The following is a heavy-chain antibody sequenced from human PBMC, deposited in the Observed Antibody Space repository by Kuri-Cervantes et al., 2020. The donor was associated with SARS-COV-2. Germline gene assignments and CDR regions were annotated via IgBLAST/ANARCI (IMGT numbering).Heavy chain of an antibody. V-gene: IGHV4-39*01. Sequence: SETLSLTCTVSGGSISSSSYYWGWIRQPPGKGLEWIGSIYYSGSTYYNPSLKSRVTISVGTSKNQFSLKLSSVTAADTAVYYCARGGFDSSSHAFDIWGQGTMVTVSS. CDR1: GGSISSSSYY. CDR2: IYYSGST. D-gene: IGHD6-6*01. J-gene: IGHJ3*02. CDR3: ARGGFDSSSHAFDI.